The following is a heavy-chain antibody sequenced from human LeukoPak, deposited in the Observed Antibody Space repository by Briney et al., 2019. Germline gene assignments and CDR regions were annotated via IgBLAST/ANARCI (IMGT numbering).Heavy chain of an antibody. D-gene: IGHD3-10*01. CDR1: GGSFSGYY. CDR3: ARADGYGLIAA. CDR2: INHSGST. J-gene: IGHJ5*02. Sequence: PSETLSLTCAVYGGSFSGYYWSWIRQPPGKGLEWIGEINHSGSTYYNPSLKSRVTISIDTSKNQFSLKLSSVTAADTAVYYCARADGYGLIAAWGQGTLVTVSS. V-gene: IGHV4-34*01.